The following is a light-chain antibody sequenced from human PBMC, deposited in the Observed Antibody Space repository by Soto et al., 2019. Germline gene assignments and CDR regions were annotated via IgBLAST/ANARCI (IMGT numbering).Light chain of an antibody. V-gene: IGLV2-14*01. J-gene: IGLJ2*01. Sequence: QSALTQPASVSGSPGQSITISCTGTSSDVGGYNYVSWYQQLPGKAPKLMIYDVSNRPSGVSNRFSGSKSGNTASLTISGVQAEDEDDYYCSSYTSSSPLFGGGTQLTVL. CDR1: SSDVGGYNY. CDR2: DVS. CDR3: SSYTSSSPL.